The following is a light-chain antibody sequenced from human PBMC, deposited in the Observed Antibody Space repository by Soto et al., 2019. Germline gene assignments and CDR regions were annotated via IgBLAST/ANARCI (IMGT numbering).Light chain of an antibody. CDR3: QQYGSSPWT. CDR2: GAS. Sequence: EIVLTQSPGTLSLSPGERATLSCRASQSVSRSFLAWYQQKPGQAPRLLIYGASSRATGIPDRFSGSGSGTDFTLTISRLEPEDVAVSYCQQYGSSPWTFGQGTTVEIK. J-gene: IGKJ1*01. CDR1: QSVSRSF. V-gene: IGKV3-20*01.